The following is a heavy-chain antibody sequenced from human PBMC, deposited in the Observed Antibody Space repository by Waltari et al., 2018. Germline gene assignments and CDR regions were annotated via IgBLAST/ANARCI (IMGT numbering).Heavy chain of an antibody. CDR2: IYYSGST. Sequence: QVQLQESGPGLVKPSETLSLTCTVSGGSISSHYWSWIRQPPGKGLEWIGYIYYSGSTTYTPSLKSRVTISVDTSKNQFSLKLSSVTAADTAVYYCARRTTVTTGNAFDTWGQGTMVTVSS. V-gene: IGHV4-59*11. J-gene: IGHJ3*02. CDR1: GGSISSHY. CDR3: ARRTTVTTGNAFDT. D-gene: IGHD4-17*01.